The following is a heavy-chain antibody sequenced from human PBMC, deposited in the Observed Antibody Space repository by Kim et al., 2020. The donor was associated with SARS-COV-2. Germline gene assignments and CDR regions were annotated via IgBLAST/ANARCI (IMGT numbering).Heavy chain of an antibody. Sequence: ASVKVSCKASGYTFTSYGISWVRQAPGQGLEWMGWISAYNGNTNYAQKLQGRVTMTTDTSTSTAYMELRSLRSDDTAVYYCARMSSSWYRGFYYYGMDVWGQGTTVTVSS. CDR2: ISAYNGNT. CDR3: ARMSSSWYRGFYYYGMDV. J-gene: IGHJ6*02. V-gene: IGHV1-18*04. D-gene: IGHD6-13*01. CDR1: GYTFTSYG.